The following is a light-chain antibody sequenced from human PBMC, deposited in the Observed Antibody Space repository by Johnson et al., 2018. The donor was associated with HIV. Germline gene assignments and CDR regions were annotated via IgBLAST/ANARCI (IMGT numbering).Light chain of an antibody. Sequence: QSVLTQPPSVSAAPGQKVTISCSGSSSNIGNNYVSWYQQLPGTAPKLLIYENNKRPSGLPDRFPGSKSGTSATLGITGLQTGDEADYYCGTWDSSLSAYVFGTGTKVTV. CDR1: SSNIGNNY. V-gene: IGLV1-51*02. J-gene: IGLJ1*01. CDR2: ENN. CDR3: GTWDSSLSAYV.